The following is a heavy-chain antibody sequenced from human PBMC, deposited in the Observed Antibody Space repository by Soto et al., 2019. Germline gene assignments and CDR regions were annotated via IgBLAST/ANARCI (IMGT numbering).Heavy chain of an antibody. CDR3: ARDLVIAAAGTELSEY. D-gene: IGHD6-13*01. CDR1: GFTIISYS. Sequence: EVQLVESGGGLVKPGGSLRLSCAASGFTIISYSMNWVRQAPGKGLEWVSSISGSSSFIYYADSVKGRFTISRDNAKNSLYLQMNSLRAEDTAVYYCARDLVIAAAGTELSEYWGQGTLVTVSS. V-gene: IGHV3-21*01. J-gene: IGHJ4*02. CDR2: ISGSSSFI.